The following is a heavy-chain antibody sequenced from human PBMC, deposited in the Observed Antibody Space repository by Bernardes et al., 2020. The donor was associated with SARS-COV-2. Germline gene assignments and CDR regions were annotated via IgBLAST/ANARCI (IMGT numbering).Heavy chain of an antibody. CDR1: GFSFSSHW. CDR3: SRGLMTKAGVLYYYYAMDV. V-gene: IGHV3-74*01. CDR2: INSDGTST. D-gene: IGHD6-19*01. J-gene: IGHJ6*02. Sequence: GGSLRLSCAASGFSFSSHWMHWVRQAPGKGLEWVSRINSDGTSTSYVDSVKGRFSISRDNARNTLYLQMNSLRGEDTAVYFCSRGLMTKAGVLYYYYAMDVWGQGTTVTVSS.